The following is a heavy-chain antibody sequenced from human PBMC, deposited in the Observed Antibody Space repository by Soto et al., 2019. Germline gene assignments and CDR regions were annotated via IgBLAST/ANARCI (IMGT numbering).Heavy chain of an antibody. V-gene: IGHV3-23*01. Sequence: GGSLRLSCAASGFTFSSYAMSWVRQAPGKGLEWVSAISGSGGSTYYADSVKGRFTISRDNSKNTLYLQMNSLRAEDTAVYYCAKEGSRDGYGTGEFDYWGQGTLVTVSS. D-gene: IGHD5-12*01. CDR2: ISGSGGST. J-gene: IGHJ4*02. CDR3: AKEGSRDGYGTGEFDY. CDR1: GFTFSSYA.